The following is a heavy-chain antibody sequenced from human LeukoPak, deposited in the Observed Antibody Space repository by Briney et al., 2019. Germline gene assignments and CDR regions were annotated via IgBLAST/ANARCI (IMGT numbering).Heavy chain of an antibody. CDR1: GGSIRSSSYY. CDR2: IYYSGST. V-gene: IGHV4-39*01. D-gene: IGHD7-27*01. Sequence: SETLSLTCTVSGGSIRSSSYYWGWIRQPPGKGLEWIVSIYYSGSTYYNPSLKSRVTISVDTSKNQFSLRLSSVTAADTAVYYCASNWGGDEYYFDYWGQGSLVTVSS. CDR3: ASNWGGDEYYFDY. J-gene: IGHJ4*02.